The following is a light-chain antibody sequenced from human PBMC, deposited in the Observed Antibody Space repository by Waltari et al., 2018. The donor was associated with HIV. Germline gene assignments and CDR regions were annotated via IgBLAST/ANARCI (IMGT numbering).Light chain of an antibody. CDR2: AAS. J-gene: IGKJ2*01. V-gene: IGKV1-39*01. CDR1: QSINRC. Sequence: DIQMTQSPSSLSASVGDRVTITCRAGQSINRCLNWYQQKPGKAPKLLIYAASSLQSGVPSMFSGSGSGTDFTLTISSLQPEDFATYYCQQSYSAPNTFGQGTKLEIK. CDR3: QQSYSAPNT.